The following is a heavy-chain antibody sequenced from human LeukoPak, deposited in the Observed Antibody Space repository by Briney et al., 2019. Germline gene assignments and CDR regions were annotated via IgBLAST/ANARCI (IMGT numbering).Heavy chain of an antibody. D-gene: IGHD6-19*01. CDR3: AGDTHSSSWYDH. Sequence: GGSLRLSCAVSGFTVSSIYMSWVRQAPGKGLEWVSFNYSDGNTYYADSVKGRFTLSRDSSRNTLYLQMNSLRVDDTAVCYCAGDTHSSSWYDHWGQGTLVTVSS. V-gene: IGHV3-53*01. CDR2: NYSDGNT. J-gene: IGHJ5*02. CDR1: GFTVSSIY.